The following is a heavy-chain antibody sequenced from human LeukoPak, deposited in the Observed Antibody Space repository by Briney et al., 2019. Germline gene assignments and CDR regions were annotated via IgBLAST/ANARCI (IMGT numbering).Heavy chain of an antibody. D-gene: IGHD4-17*01. V-gene: IGHV4-34*01. CDR2: INHSGST. CDR3: ASHPQWGSRTATSNWFDP. J-gene: IGHJ5*02. Sequence: PSETLSLTCAVYGGSFSGYYWSWIRQPPGKGLEWIGEINHSGSTNYNPSLKSRVTISVDTSKNQFSLKLSSVTAADTAVYYCASHPQWGSRTATSNWFDPWGQGTLVTVSS. CDR1: GGSFSGYY.